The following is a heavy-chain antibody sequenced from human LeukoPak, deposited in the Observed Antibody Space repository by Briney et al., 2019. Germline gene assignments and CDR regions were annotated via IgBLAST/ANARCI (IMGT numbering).Heavy chain of an antibody. CDR3: ARDGGSGSYPELYD. D-gene: IGHD3-10*01. V-gene: IGHV1-69*05. CDR2: IIAIFGTA. Sequence: GASVKVSCKASGGTFSSYAISWVRQAPGQGLEWMGGIIAIFGTANYAQKFQGRVTITTDESTSTAYMELRSLRSEDTAVYYCARDGGSGSYPELYDWGQGTLVTVSS. J-gene: IGHJ4*02. CDR1: GGTFSSYA.